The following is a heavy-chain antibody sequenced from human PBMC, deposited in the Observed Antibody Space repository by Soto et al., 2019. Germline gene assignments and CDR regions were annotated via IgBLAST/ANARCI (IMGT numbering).Heavy chain of an antibody. CDR3: ARVYYDFWSGYYTGLLRQEWLLYGWFDP. CDR2: ISAYNGNT. D-gene: IGHD3-3*01. V-gene: IGHV1-18*01. CDR1: GYTFTSYG. J-gene: IGHJ5*02. Sequence: ASVKVSCKASGYTFTSYGISWVRQAPGQGLEWMGWISAYNGNTNYAQKLQGRVTMTTDTSTSTAYMELRSVRSDDTAVYYCARVYYDFWSGYYTGLLRQEWLLYGWFDPWGPGTLATVSS.